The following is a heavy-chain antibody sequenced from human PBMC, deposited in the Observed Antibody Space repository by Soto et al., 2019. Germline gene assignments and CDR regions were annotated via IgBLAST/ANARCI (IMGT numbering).Heavy chain of an antibody. J-gene: IGHJ5*02. D-gene: IGHD2-21*02. CDR1: GYSISNGYY. Sequence: PSETLSLTFSFSGYSISNGYYWGWIRQPPGKGLEWIGTIYHSGSTYYNPSLKSRVTISVDASENHFSLKLSSVTAADTAVYYCARVGPYCGGDCYSPPPWGQGTLVTVSS. CDR2: IYHSGST. CDR3: ARVGPYCGGDCYSPPP. V-gene: IGHV4-38-2*02.